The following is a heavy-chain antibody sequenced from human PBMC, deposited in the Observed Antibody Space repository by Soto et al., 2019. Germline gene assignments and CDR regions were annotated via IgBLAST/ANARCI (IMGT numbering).Heavy chain of an antibody. V-gene: IGHV5-51*01. D-gene: IGHD3-16*01. CDR1: GYSFSIYC. J-gene: IGHJ4*02. CDR2: IYPGDSET. CDR3: ARDYDYALDY. Sequence: GESLKISCKGSGYSFSIYCIGWVRQMPGKGLEWMGFIYPGDSETRYSPSFQGQVTISVDKSISTAYLQWSSLKASDTAIYYCARDYDYALDYWGQGTLVTVSS.